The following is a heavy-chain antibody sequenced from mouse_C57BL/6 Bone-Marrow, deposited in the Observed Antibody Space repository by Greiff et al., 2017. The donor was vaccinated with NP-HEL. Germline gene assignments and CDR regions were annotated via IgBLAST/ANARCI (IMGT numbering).Heavy chain of an antibody. D-gene: IGHD2-3*01. Sequence: LQQSGAELVRPGSSVKLSCKDSYFAFMASAMHWVKQRPGHGLEWIGSFTMYSDATEYSENFKGKATLTANTSSSTAYLELRSLTSEDSVVYYCARSRYDGYYECAYWGEGTLGTLSA. CDR3: ARSRYDGYYECAY. V-gene: IGHV1-49*01. CDR2: FTMYSDAT. CDR1: YFAFMASA. J-gene: IGHJ3*01.